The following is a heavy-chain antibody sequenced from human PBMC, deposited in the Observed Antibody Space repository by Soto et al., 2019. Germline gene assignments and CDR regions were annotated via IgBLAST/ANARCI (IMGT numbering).Heavy chain of an antibody. CDR2: INHSGST. V-gene: IGHV4-34*01. J-gene: IGHJ4*02. D-gene: IGHD2-2*01. CDR1: GGSFSGYY. CDR3: GRAIQPREFAMRLGYFDY. Sequence: SETLSLTCAVYGGSFSGYYWSWIRQPPGKGLEWIGEINHSGSTNYNPSLKSRVTISVDTSKNQFSLKLSSVTAADTAVYYCGRAIQPREFAMRLGYFDYWGQGTLVTVSS.